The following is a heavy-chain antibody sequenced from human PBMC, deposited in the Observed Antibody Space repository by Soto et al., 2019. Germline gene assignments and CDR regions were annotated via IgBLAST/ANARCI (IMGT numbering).Heavy chain of an antibody. CDR1: GFTFSSYG. Sequence: QVQLVESGGGVVQPGRSLRLSCAASGFTFSSYGMHWVRQAPGKGLEWVAVIWYDGSNKYYADSVKGRFTISRDNSKNTLYLQMNSLRAEDTAVYYCERDLRVTIFGVVIVTYGMDVWGQGTTVTVSS. J-gene: IGHJ6*02. V-gene: IGHV3-33*01. CDR3: ERDLRVTIFGVVIVTYGMDV. D-gene: IGHD3-3*01. CDR2: IWYDGSNK.